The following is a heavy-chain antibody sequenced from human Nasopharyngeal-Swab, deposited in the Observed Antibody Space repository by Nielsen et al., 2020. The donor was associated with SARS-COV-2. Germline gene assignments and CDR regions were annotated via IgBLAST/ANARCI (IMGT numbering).Heavy chain of an antibody. CDR3: ARDSPYSSGWNYYYYYYYMDV. D-gene: IGHD6-19*01. CDR2: IKQDGSEK. Sequence: WIRQPPGKGLEWVANIKQDGSEKYYVDSVEGRFTVSRDNAKNSLYLQMNSLRAEDTAVYYCARDSPYSSGWNYYYYYYYMDVWGKGTTVTVSS. J-gene: IGHJ6*03. V-gene: IGHV3-7*03.